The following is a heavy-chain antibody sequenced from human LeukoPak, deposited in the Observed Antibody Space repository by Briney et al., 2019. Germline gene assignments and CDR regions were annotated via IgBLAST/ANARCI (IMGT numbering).Heavy chain of an antibody. J-gene: IGHJ4*02. CDR2: IWYDGSNK. V-gene: IGHV3-33*01. Sequence: GGSLRLSCAASGFTFSSYGMHWVRQVPGKGLEWVAVIWYDGSNKYYADSVKGRFTISRDNSKNTLYLQMNSLRAEDTAVYYCARDQGGIQLNWGQGTLVTVSS. D-gene: IGHD5-18*01. CDR3: ARDQGGIQLN. CDR1: GFTFSSYG.